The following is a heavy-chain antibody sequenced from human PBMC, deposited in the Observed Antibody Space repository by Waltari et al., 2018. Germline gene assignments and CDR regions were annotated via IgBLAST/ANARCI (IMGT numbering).Heavy chain of an antibody. D-gene: IGHD1-20*01. CDR3: ARGGGYNKPDY. J-gene: IGHJ4*02. CDR2: INAGNGNT. CDR1: GYTFTSYA. Sequence: QVQLVQSGAEVKKPGASVQVSCKASGYTFTSYAMHWVRQAPGQRLEWMGWINAGNGNTKYSQKFQGRVTITRDTSASTAYMELSSLRSEDTAVYYCARGGGYNKPDYWGQGTLVTVSS. V-gene: IGHV1-3*01.